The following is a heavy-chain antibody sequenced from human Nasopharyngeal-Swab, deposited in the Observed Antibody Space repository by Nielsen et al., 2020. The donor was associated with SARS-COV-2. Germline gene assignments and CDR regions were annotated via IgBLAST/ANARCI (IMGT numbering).Heavy chain of an antibody. D-gene: IGHD6-19*01. Sequence: GESLKISCAASGFTFSDYYMSWIRQAPGKGLEWVSYISSSGSTIYYADSVKGRFTISRDNAKNSLYLQMNSLRAEDTAVYYCAREYVVAGTNHRYYYGMDVWGQGTTVTVSS. J-gene: IGHJ6*02. CDR3: AREYVVAGTNHRYYYGMDV. CDR1: GFTFSDYY. V-gene: IGHV3-11*04. CDR2: ISSSGSTI.